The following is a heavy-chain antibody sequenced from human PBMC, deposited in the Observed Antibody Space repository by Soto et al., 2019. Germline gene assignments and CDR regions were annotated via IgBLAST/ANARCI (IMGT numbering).Heavy chain of an antibody. V-gene: IGHV3-21*01. CDR2: ISTSSSYI. CDR1: GLIFSDYT. CDR3: ASPTLVGATLFDL. Sequence: EVQLVESGGGLVKPGGSLRLSCAASGLIFSDYTMNWVRQAPGKGLEWVSSISTSSSYIYQADSLRGRFTISRDNAKNSLYLQMSSLRAEDTAIYYCASPTLVGATLFDLWGQGTLVTVSS. D-gene: IGHD1-26*01. J-gene: IGHJ4*02.